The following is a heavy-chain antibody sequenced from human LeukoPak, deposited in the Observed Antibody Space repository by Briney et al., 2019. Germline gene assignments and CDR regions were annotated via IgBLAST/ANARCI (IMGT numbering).Heavy chain of an antibody. CDR2: INSDGSST. CDR1: GFTFSSYW. CDR3: ARGYHIAVPLRAFDI. Sequence: GGSLRLSCAASGFTFSSYWMHWVRQAPGKGLVWVSRINSDGSSTSYADSVKGRFTISRDNAKNTLYLQMNSLRAEDTAVYYCARGYHIAVPLRAFDIWGQGTMVTVSS. V-gene: IGHV3-74*01. D-gene: IGHD6-19*01. J-gene: IGHJ3*02.